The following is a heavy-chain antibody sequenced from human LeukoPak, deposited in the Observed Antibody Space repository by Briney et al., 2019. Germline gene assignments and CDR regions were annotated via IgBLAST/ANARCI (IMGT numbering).Heavy chain of an antibody. Sequence: PGGSLRLSCAASGFTFRNYAMSWVRQAPGKGLEWVSTIRGNGATKYYADSVRVRFTISRDNSKDTLYLQMNSLRAEDTAIYYCAKETYTVTRYNYFDYWGQGTLVTVSS. CDR1: GFTFRNYA. CDR2: IRGNGATK. CDR3: AKETYTVTRYNYFDY. V-gene: IGHV3-23*01. D-gene: IGHD4-17*01. J-gene: IGHJ4*02.